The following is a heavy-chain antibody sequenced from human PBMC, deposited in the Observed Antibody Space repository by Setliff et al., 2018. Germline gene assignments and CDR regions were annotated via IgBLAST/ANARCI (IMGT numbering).Heavy chain of an antibody. Sequence: GGSLRLSCAASGFTFDDYAMHWVRQAPGKGLEWVSGISWNSDGSSTTYADSVTGRFTVSRDNTKNTLYLQMNSLGVEDTAVYYCTRDWGGVGATNAFDIWGQGTMVTVSS. D-gene: IGHD1-26*01. CDR3: TRDWGGVGATNAFDI. CDR2: ISWNSDGSST. CDR1: GFTFDDYA. J-gene: IGHJ3*02. V-gene: IGHV3-9*01.